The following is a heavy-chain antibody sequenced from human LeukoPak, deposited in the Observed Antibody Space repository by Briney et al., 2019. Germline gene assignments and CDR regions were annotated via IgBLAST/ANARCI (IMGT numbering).Heavy chain of an antibody. CDR2: IYFSGTT. J-gene: IGHJ6*02. D-gene: IGHD4-17*01. CDR1: GGSLGNYY. CDR3: AREDPQTTVPEGLDV. V-gene: IGHV4-59*01. Sequence: SETLSLTCTVSGGSLGNYYLSWLRQPPGKGLEWMGYIYFSGTTNKNPSLKSRVTISVEMYKNQFSLKLSSVTAADTAVYYCAREDPQTTVPEGLDVWGQGTTVTVS.